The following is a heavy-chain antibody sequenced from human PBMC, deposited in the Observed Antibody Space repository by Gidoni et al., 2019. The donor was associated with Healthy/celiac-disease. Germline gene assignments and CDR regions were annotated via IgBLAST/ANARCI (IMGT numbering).Heavy chain of an antibody. D-gene: IGHD3-22*01. CDR2: IYYSGST. CDR3: ARQERDSSGYYLFSWPYFDL. Sequence: QLQLQESGPGLVKPSATLYLPCTVADGPVSRRRSDWGWIRQPPGKGLEWLGRIYYSGSTYYNPSLKSRVTISVDTSKTQFSLKLSSVTAADTAVYYCARQERDSSGYYLFSWPYFDLLGRGTLVTVSS. J-gene: IGHJ2*01. V-gene: IGHV4-39*01. CDR1: DGPVSRRRSD.